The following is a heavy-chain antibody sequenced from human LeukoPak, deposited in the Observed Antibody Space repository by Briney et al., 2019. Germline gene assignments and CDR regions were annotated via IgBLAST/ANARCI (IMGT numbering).Heavy chain of an antibody. D-gene: IGHD3-16*01. CDR1: GGSISSYY. V-gene: IGHV4-59*01. J-gene: IGHJ6*02. Sequence: SETLSLTCTVSGGSISSYYWSWIRQPPGKGLEWIGYIYYSGSTNYNPSLKSRVTISVGTSKNQFSLKLSSVTAADTAVYYCARVEGGGLVDVWGQGTTVTVSS. CDR3: ARVEGGGLVDV. CDR2: IYYSGST.